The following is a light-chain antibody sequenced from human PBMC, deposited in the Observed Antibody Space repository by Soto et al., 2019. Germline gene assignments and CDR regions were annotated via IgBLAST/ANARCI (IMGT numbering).Light chain of an antibody. CDR3: QQYNSYSWT. CDR1: QSISSW. CDR2: DAS. V-gene: IGKV1-5*01. J-gene: IGKJ1*01. Sequence: DIQMTQSPSTLSASVGDRVTITCRASQSISSWLAWYQQKPGKAPKLLIYDASSLESGVPSRFSGSGSGTEFTLTLSSLQPDDFATYYCQQYNSYSWTFGPGTKVEIK.